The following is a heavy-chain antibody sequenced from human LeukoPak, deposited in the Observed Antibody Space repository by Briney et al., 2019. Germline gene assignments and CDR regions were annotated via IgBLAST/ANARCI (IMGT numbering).Heavy chain of an antibody. CDR1: GFTFSSFG. CDR3: AREGSGSFSDY. Sequence: GGSLRLSCAASGFTFSSFGMHWLRQAPGKGLEWVAVIWYDGTNKYYADSVKGRFTISRDNSKNTLYLQMNSLRAEDTAGYYCAREGSGSFSDYWGQGTLVTVSS. V-gene: IGHV3-33*01. D-gene: IGHD6-19*01. J-gene: IGHJ4*02. CDR2: IWYDGTNK.